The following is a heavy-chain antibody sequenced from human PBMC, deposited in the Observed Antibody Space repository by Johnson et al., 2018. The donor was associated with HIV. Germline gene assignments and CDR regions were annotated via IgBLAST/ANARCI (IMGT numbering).Heavy chain of an antibody. CDR1: GFTVISNH. Sequence: VQLVESGGDLVQPGGSLRLSCVASGFTVISNHMSWVRQAPGKGLEWVSVIYSGDCTTYAVSVTGRFTISRDNSKNTLYLQMNSLRAEDTAVYYCARSFGVTTPGAFDIWGQGTMVTVSS. CDR3: ARSFGVTTPGAFDI. V-gene: IGHV3-66*02. J-gene: IGHJ3*02. D-gene: IGHD3-3*01. CDR2: IYSGDCT.